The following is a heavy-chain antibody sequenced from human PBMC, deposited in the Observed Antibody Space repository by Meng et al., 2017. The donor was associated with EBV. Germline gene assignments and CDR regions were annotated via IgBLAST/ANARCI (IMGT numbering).Heavy chain of an antibody. CDR2: FLPRLGAP. CDR1: VGPFRYYA. J-gene: IGHJ4*02. D-gene: IGHD3-10*01. V-gene: IGHV1-69*01. CDR3: ASESGRGYTPDY. Sequence: QVNLVQSADGVKKPGSSGKVSCKTPVGPFRYYAISWVRQAPGQGLEWLGGFLPRLGAPNYEQKFHGRVKITADESTSTHYMDLSSLRSEDTAIYYCASESGRGYTPDYWGQGTLVTVSS.